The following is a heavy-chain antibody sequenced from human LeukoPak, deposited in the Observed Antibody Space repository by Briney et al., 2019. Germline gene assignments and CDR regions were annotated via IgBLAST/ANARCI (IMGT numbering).Heavy chain of an antibody. CDR1: GGSFSGYY. CDR2: INHSGST. Sequence: SETLSLTCAVYGGSFSGYYWSWIRQPPGKGLEWIGEINHSGSTNYNPSLKSRVTISVDSSKNQFSLNLNSVTAADTAVYYCARRRRPYSRLAHFDHWGQGTLVTVSS. CDR3: ARRRRPYSRLAHFDH. D-gene: IGHD3-22*01. J-gene: IGHJ4*02. V-gene: IGHV4-34*01.